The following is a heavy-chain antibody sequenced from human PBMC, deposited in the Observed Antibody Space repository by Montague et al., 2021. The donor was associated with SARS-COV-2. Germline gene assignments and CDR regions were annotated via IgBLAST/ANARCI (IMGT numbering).Heavy chain of an antibody. CDR1: GGSITSYS. CDR3: AREGYYDSSGYYVHDAFDI. J-gene: IGHJ3*02. D-gene: IGHD3-22*01. CDR2: IYYSGST. Sequence: SETLSLTCTVSGGSITSYSWSWIRQPPGKGLEWIGYIYYSGSTNXNPSLKSRVTISVDTSKNQFSLELSSVTAADTAVFYCAREGYYDSSGYYVHDAFDIWGQGTMVTVSS. V-gene: IGHV4-59*01.